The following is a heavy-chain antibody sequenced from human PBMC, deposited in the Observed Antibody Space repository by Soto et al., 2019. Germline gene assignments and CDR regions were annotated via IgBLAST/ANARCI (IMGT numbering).Heavy chain of an antibody. J-gene: IGHJ6*02. Sequence: GGSLRLSCAASGFTFSNAWMSWVRQAPGKGLEWVGRIKSKTDGGTTDYAAPVKGRFTISRDDSKNTLYLQMNSLKTEDTAVYYCTTDLPSTVTTPANYYGMDVWGQGTTVTVSS. CDR1: GFTFSNAW. V-gene: IGHV3-15*01. CDR2: IKSKTDGGTT. D-gene: IGHD4-4*01. CDR3: TTDLPSTVTTPANYYGMDV.